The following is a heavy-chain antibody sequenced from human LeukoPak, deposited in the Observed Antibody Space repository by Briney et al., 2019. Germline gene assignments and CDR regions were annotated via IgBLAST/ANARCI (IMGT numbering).Heavy chain of an antibody. J-gene: IGHJ6*03. Sequence: PGVSLRLSCAASGFTFSDAWMSWVRQAPGKGLEWVGRIKSTPAGGTTEYAAPVKGRFIISRDDSKNTVYLEMNSLKTEDTAVYFCTTNEDIVEVPASARDYYYYYYMDVWGKGTTVTVSS. CDR3: TTNEDIVEVPASARDYYYYYYMDV. CDR2: IKSTPAGGTT. CDR1: GFTFSDAW. V-gene: IGHV3-15*01. D-gene: IGHD2-2*01.